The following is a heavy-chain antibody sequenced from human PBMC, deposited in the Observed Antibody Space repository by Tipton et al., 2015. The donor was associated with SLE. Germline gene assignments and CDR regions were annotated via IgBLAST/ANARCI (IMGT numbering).Heavy chain of an antibody. CDR2: ISYDGSNK. CDR1: GFTFSSYA. V-gene: IGHV3-30*04. D-gene: IGHD1-1*01. J-gene: IGHJ6*03. CDR3: ARERGTAGYYYMDV. Sequence: SLRLSCAASGFTFSSYAMHWVRQAPGKGLEWVAVISYDGSNKYYADSVKGRFTISRDNSKNTLYLQMNSLRAEDTAVYYCARERGTAGYYYMDVWGKGTTVTVSS.